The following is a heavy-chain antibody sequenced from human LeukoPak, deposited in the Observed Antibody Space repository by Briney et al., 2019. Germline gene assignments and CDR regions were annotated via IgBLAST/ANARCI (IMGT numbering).Heavy chain of an antibody. V-gene: IGHV3-15*01. Sequence: GGSLRLSCAASGFTFSNAWMSWVRQAPGKGLEWVGRIKGKTDGGTTDYAAPVKGRFTISRDDSKNTLYLQMNSLKTEDTAVYYCTRPEYYGSGSYYDYWGQGTLVTVSS. J-gene: IGHJ4*02. CDR2: IKGKTDGGTT. CDR1: GFTFSNAW. D-gene: IGHD3-10*01. CDR3: TRPEYYGSGSYYDY.